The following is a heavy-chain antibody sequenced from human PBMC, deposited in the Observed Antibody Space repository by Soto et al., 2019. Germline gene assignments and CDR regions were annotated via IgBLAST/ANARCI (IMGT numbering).Heavy chain of an antibody. CDR3: TRRITMIVNALDV. V-gene: IGHV3-15*07. J-gene: IGHJ6*02. Sequence: PGGSLRLSCVASGFTFSNAWMNWVRQAPGKGLEWVGRIRTETEGGKIDYAAPAKGRFTISRDDSKNTLYLQMNSLTSEDTAVYYCTRRITMIVNALDVWGQGTTVTVS. D-gene: IGHD3-22*01. CDR1: GFTFSNAW. CDR2: IRTETEGGKI.